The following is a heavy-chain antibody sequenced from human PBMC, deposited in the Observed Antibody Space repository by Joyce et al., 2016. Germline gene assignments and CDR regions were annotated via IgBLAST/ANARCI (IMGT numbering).Heavy chain of an antibody. Sequence: EVQLVESGGGLVKPGGSLRISCAASGFTFSTPSMSWFRRASGKGLEWVSAISSDSTYIFYADSVRGRFTVSRDNAKNSLYLQMNSLRAEDTAVFFCARGGIVYDYSMDLWGQGTTVTVSS. CDR3: ARGGIVYDYSMDL. CDR1: GFTFSTPS. CDR2: ISSDSTYI. V-gene: IGHV3-21*02. J-gene: IGHJ6*02. D-gene: IGHD3-22*01.